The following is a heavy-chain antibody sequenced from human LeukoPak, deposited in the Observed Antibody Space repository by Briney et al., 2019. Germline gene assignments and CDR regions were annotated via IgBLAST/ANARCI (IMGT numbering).Heavy chain of an antibody. Sequence: GGSLRLSCAASGFTFSSYGMHWVRQAPGKGLEWVAFIRHDGSNKYYADSVKGRFTISRDNSKNTLYLQMNSLRAEDTALYYCAKDQGVYGILWWPGYWGQGTLVTVSS. CDR1: GFTFSSYG. V-gene: IGHV3-30*02. J-gene: IGHJ4*02. CDR3: AKDQGVYGILWWPGY. D-gene: IGHD2-21*01. CDR2: IRHDGSNK.